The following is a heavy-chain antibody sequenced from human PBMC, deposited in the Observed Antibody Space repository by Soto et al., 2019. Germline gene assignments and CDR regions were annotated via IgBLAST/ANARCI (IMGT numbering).Heavy chain of an antibody. Sequence: GGSLRLSCAASVFTFSSYGMHWVRQAPGKGLEWVAVISYDGSNKYYADSVKGRFTISRDNSKNTLYLQMNSLRAEDTAVYYCARHRSAGEDIVVVVASSFSGLLDFWGQGTLVTVSS. V-gene: IGHV3-30*03. CDR1: VFTFSSYG. CDR2: ISYDGSNK. CDR3: ARHRSAGEDIVVVVASSFSGLLDF. D-gene: IGHD2-15*01. J-gene: IGHJ4*02.